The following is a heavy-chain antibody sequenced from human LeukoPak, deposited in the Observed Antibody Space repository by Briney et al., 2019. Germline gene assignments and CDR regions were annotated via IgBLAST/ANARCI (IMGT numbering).Heavy chain of an antibody. CDR3: AREGTSPKGGPMYAFDI. V-gene: IGHV1-69*13. Sequence: SVKVSCKASGGTFSSYAISWVRQAPGQGLEWMGGIIPIFGTANYAQKFQGRVTITADESTSTAYMELSSLRSEDTAGYYCAREGTSPKGGPMYAFDIWGQGTMVTASS. D-gene: IGHD2-2*01. J-gene: IGHJ3*02. CDR1: GGTFSSYA. CDR2: IIPIFGTA.